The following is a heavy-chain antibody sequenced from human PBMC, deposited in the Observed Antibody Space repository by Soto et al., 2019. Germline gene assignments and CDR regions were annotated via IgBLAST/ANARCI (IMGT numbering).Heavy chain of an antibody. CDR1: GFSLSTSGVG. CDR3: VHRKQLSSYGSAGEDHMDV. D-gene: IGHD3-10*01. V-gene: IGHV2-5*02. CDR2: IYWDDDE. J-gene: IGHJ6*02. Sequence: QITLKESGPTLVKPTQTLTLTCTFSGFSLSTSGVGVGWIRQPPGKALEWLALIYWDDDERYSPSLRSRVTITKDTSRNQVLLTMTNMDPVDTPTYYCVHRKQLSSYGSAGEDHMDVWGQGTTVTVSS.